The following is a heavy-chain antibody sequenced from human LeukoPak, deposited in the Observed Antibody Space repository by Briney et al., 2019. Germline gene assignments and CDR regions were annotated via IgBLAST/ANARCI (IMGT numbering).Heavy chain of an antibody. V-gene: IGHV4-34*01. CDR1: GGSFSGYY. J-gene: IGHJ4*02. CDR2: INHSGST. D-gene: IGHD3-22*01. Sequence: TSETLSLTCAVYGGSFSGYYWSWIRQPPGKGLEWIGEINHSGSTNYNPSLKSRVTISVDTSKNQFSLKLSSVTAADTAVYFCARGPPTDYYDSSGFYYVFDYWGQGILVTVSS. CDR3: ARGPPTDYYDSSGFYYVFDY.